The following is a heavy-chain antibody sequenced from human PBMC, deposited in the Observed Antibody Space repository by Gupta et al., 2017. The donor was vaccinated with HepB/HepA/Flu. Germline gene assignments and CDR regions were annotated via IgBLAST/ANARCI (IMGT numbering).Heavy chain of an antibody. CDR3: AKDISFLGSVGMDV. J-gene: IGHJ6*02. V-gene: IGHV3-43*02. Sequence: EVQLVESGGGVVQPGGSLRLSCAASGFPFDDYAMHWVRQAPGKGLEWVSLISGDGGSTYYADSVKGRFTISRDNSKNSLYLQMNSLRTEDTALYYCAKDISFLGSVGMDVWGQGTTVTVSS. CDR2: ISGDGGST. CDR1: GFPFDDYA. D-gene: IGHD7-27*01.